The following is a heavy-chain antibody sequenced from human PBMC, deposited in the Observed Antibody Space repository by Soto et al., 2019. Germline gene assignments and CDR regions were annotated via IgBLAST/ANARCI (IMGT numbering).Heavy chain of an antibody. D-gene: IGHD6-13*01. Sequence: PSETLSLTCTVSGGSISSGDYYWSWIRQPPGKGLEWIGYIYYSGSTYYNPSLKSRVTISVDTSKNQFSLKLSSVTAADTAVYYCARGRGYSSSWYEPRLDYWGQGTLVTVSS. CDR2: IYYSGST. V-gene: IGHV4-30-4*01. CDR1: GGSISSGDYY. J-gene: IGHJ4*02. CDR3: ARGRGYSSSWYEPRLDY.